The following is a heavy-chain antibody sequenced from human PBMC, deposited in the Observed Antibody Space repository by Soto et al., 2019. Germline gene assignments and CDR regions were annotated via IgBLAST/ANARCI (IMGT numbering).Heavy chain of an antibody. CDR2: IYWDGDK. D-gene: IGHD6-13*01. V-gene: IGHV2-5*02. J-gene: IGHJ5*02. CDR1: GFSLTTSGVG. CDR3: ARGLGSSWYSWFDP. Sequence: QITFKESGPTLVNPTQTLTLTCTFSGFSLTTSGVGVGWIRQPPGKALEWLALIYWDGDKRYSPSLKTRVTITKDTSKNQVVLTMTNMDPVDTATYYCARGLGSSWYSWFDPWGQGSLVTVSS.